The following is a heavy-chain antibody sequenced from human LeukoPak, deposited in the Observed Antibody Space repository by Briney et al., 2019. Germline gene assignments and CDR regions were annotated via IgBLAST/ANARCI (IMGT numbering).Heavy chain of an antibody. CDR2: INSGSTTR. V-gene: IGHV3-21*01. D-gene: IGHD3-22*01. CDR3: LRGDSRDY. CDR1: GFTFGTYT. Sequence: GGSLRLSCAASGFTFGTYTMNWARQAPGKGLEWVSSINSGSTTRHYADSVKDRFTISRDNAQNSLYLQMSSLRADAAAVYYCLRGDSRDYWGQGTLVTVSS. J-gene: IGHJ4*02.